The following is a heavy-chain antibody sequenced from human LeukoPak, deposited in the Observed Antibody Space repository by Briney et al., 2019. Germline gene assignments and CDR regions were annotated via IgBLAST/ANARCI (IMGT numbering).Heavy chain of an antibody. CDR2: IIPIFGTA. Sequence: SVKVSCKASGGTFSSYGISWVRQAPGQGLEWMGGIIPIFGTANYAQKFQGRVTITADESTSTAYMELSSLRSEDTAVYYCAKFPKYYYDSSGYYYYFDYWGQGTLVTVSS. J-gene: IGHJ4*02. V-gene: IGHV1-69*01. D-gene: IGHD3-22*01. CDR1: GGTFSSYG. CDR3: AKFPKYYYDSSGYYYYFDY.